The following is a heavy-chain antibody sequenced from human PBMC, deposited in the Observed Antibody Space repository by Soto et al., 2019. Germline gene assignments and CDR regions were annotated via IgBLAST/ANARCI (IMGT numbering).Heavy chain of an antibody. CDR1: GYTFTSYA. Sequence: ASVKVSCKGSGYTFTSYAMHWVGQAPRQRLEWMGWINAGNGNTKYSQKFQGRVTITRDTSASTAYMELSSLRSEDTAVYYCARDEDCTNGVCYTFDYWGQGTLVTVSS. V-gene: IGHV1-3*01. CDR2: INAGNGNT. D-gene: IGHD2-8*01. CDR3: ARDEDCTNGVCYTFDY. J-gene: IGHJ4*02.